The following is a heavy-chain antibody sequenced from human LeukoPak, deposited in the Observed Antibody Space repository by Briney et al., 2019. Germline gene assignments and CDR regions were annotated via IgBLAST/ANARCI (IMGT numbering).Heavy chain of an antibody. CDR1: NGSISSGYY. Sequence: SETLSLTCRVSNGSISSGYYWNGPRQHPGKGRGGIGYIYHTGNTYSIPSLKRRLTILVDNTKNEFCMRLTSLTAADTAVYFCARGADPDFGKAYDQPRYWFFDLWGRGTLVTVSS. CDR2: IYHTGNT. CDR3: ARGADPDFGKAYDQPRYWFFDL. J-gene: IGHJ2*01. V-gene: IGHV4-31*03. D-gene: IGHD3-16*01.